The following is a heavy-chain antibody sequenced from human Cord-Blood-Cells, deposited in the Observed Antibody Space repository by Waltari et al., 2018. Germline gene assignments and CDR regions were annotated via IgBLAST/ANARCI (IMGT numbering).Heavy chain of an antibody. D-gene: IGHD6-6*01. V-gene: IGHV3-33*01. Sequence: QVQLVESGGGVVQPGRSLRLPCAAAGFTFSSYGMHWVRQAPGKGLGWVAVIWYDGSNKYYADSVKGRFTISRDNSKNTLYLQMNSLRAEDTAVCYCARDGIFEYSSSSGMDVWGQGTTVTVAS. CDR2: IWYDGSNK. CDR1: GFTFSSYG. J-gene: IGHJ6*02. CDR3: ARDGIFEYSSSSGMDV.